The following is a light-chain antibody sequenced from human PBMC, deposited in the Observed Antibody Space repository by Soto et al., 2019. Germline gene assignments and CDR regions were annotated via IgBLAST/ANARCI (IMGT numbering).Light chain of an antibody. CDR2: GAS. V-gene: IGKV1-6*01. CDR3: LQDNNYPIT. J-gene: IGKJ5*01. CDR1: QGIRND. Sequence: AIEMTQSPSSLSASVGDRVTITCRASQGIRNDLGWYQKKPGKAPKLLIYGASRLPSGVPSRFGGSGSGTDFTLTIHSLQPEDFATYYCLQDNNYPITFGQGTRLEIK.